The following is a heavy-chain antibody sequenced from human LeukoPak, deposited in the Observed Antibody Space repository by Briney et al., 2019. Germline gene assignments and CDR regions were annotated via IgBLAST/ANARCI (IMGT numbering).Heavy chain of an antibody. D-gene: IGHD3-10*01. Sequence: ASVKVSCKASGYTFTGYYMHWVRQAPGQGLEWMGWISAYNGNTNYAQKLQGRVTMTTDTSTSTAYMELRSLRSDDTAVYYCARVALVPGGDFDYWGQGTLVTLSS. CDR2: ISAYNGNT. CDR1: GYTFTGYY. V-gene: IGHV1-18*04. CDR3: ARVALVPGGDFDY. J-gene: IGHJ4*02.